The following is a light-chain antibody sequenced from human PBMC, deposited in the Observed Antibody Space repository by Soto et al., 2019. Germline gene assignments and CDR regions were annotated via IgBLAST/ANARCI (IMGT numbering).Light chain of an antibody. CDR1: QSVITN. CDR3: QHYNYWPYT. CDR2: AAS. J-gene: IGKJ2*01. V-gene: IGKV3-15*01. Sequence: EVVMTQSPATLSVSPGERATLSCRASQSVITNLAWYQQKSGQAPRLLIYAASTRATGVPARFSGSGSGTDFTLTISSLQSEDFAVYYCQHYNYWPYTFGQGTKVDIK.